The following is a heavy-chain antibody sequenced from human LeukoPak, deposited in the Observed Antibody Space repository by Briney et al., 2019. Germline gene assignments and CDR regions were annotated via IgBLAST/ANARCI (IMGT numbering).Heavy chain of an antibody. D-gene: IGHD3-22*01. J-gene: IGHJ3*02. CDR3: ASSSGYYSVTGDAFDI. CDR1: GGSISSYN. Sequence: SETLSLTCTVSGGSISSYNWSWIRQPRGKGLEWIGSIYHSGSTYYNPSLKSRVTISVDTSKNQFSLKLSSVTAADTAVYYCASSSGYYSVTGDAFDIWGQGTMVTVSS. CDR2: IYHSGST. V-gene: IGHV4-59*08.